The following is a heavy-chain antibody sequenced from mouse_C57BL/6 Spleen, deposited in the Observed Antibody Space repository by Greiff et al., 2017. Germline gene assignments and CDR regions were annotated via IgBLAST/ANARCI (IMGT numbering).Heavy chain of an antibody. D-gene: IGHD1-1*01. CDR1: GFTFSDYG. V-gene: IGHV5-17*01. CDR2: ISSGSSTI. J-gene: IGHJ1*03. Sequence: DVKLVESGGGLVKPGGSLKLSCAASGFTFSDYGMHWVRQAPEKGLEWVAYISSGSSTIYYADTVKGRFTISRDNAKNTLFLQMTSLRSEDTAMYYCARTGGSSYWYFDVWGTGTTVTVSS. CDR3: ARTGGSSYWYFDV.